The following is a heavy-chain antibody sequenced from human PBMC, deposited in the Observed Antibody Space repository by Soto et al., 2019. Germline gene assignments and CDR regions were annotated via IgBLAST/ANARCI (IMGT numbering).Heavy chain of an antibody. D-gene: IGHD6-19*01. CDR3: SGGSGWLTDC. V-gene: IGHV4-59*08. J-gene: IGHJ4*02. Sequence: IQQPPGKGLEWIGNIHSSGTTNYNPSLESRVTISLDTSMSQCSLRMNSVTAADTAVYFCSGGSGWLTDCWGQGTQVTVSS. CDR2: IHSSGTT.